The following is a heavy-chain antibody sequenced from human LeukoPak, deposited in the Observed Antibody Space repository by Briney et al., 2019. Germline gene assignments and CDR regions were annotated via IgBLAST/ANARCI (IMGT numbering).Heavy chain of an antibody. CDR3: ARYVWGSYPTFEDY. CDR1: GGSISSYY. V-gene: IGHV4-59*01. D-gene: IGHD3-16*02. Sequence: TSETLSLTCTVSGGSISSYYWSWIRQPPGKGLEWIGYIYYSGSTNYNPSLKSRVTISVDTSKKQLSLKLSSVTAADTAVYFCARYVWGSYPTFEDYWGQGTLVTDSS. CDR2: IYYSGST. J-gene: IGHJ4*02.